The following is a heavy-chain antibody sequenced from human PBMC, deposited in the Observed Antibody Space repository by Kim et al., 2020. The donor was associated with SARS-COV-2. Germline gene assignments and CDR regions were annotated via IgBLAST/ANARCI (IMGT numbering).Heavy chain of an antibody. V-gene: IGHV4-34*01. J-gene: IGHJ3*02. D-gene: IGHD3-16*02. CDR1: GGSFSGYY. CDR3: AREAVRITFGGVIVRDAFDI. Sequence: SETLSLTCAVYGGSFSGYYWSWIRQPPGKGLEWIGEINHSGSTNYNPSLKSRVTISVDTSKNQFSLKLSSVTAADTAVYYCAREAVRITFGGVIVRDAFDIWGQGTMVTVSS. CDR2: INHSGST.